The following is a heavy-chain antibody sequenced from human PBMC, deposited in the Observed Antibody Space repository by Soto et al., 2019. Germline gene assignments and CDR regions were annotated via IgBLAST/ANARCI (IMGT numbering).Heavy chain of an antibody. J-gene: IGHJ6*02. D-gene: IGHD3-9*01. Sequence: QVQLVESGGGVVQPGRSLRLSCAASGFTFSSYGMHWVRQAPGKGLEWVAVIWYDGSNKYYADSVKGRFTISRDNSKNTLYLQMNSLRAEDTAVYYCARDYDSMDVWGQGTTVTVSS. CDR3: ARDYDSMDV. V-gene: IGHV3-33*01. CDR2: IWYDGSNK. CDR1: GFTFSSYG.